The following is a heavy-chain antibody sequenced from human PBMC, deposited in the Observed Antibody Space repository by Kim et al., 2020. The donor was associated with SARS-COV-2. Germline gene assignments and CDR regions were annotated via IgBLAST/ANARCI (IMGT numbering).Heavy chain of an antibody. CDR1: DFTFRGYW. V-gene: IGHV3-74*01. Sequence: GGSLRLSCVGSDFTFRGYWMHWLRQVPGKGLMWVSRMNPDGSSTTYADSVKGRFTISRDNAKNTLSLQMHNLRAEDTGVYYCARGGTNYEFWSGMFDAWG. CDR2: MNPDGSST. J-gene: IGHJ5*01. CDR3: ARGGTNYEFWSGMFDA. D-gene: IGHD3-3*01.